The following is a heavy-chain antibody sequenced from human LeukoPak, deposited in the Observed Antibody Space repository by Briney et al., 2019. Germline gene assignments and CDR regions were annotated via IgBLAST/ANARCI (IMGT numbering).Heavy chain of an antibody. J-gene: IGHJ4*02. D-gene: IGHD4-11*01. Sequence: GGSPRLSCAASGFTFSSYGMHWVRQAPGKGLEWVAVISYDGSNKYYADSVKGRFTISRDNSKNTLYLQMNSLRAEDTAVYYCARDGASYSNYEGNFDYWGQGTLVTVSS. CDR1: GFTFSSYG. V-gene: IGHV3-30*03. CDR2: ISYDGSNK. CDR3: ARDGASYSNYEGNFDY.